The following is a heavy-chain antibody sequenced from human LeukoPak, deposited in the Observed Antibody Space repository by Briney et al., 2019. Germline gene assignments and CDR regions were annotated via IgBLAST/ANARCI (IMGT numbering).Heavy chain of an antibody. J-gene: IGHJ4*02. CDR1: GFSLSSYW. V-gene: IGHV3-7*01. Sequence: PGGSLRLSCAASGFSLSSYWTTWVRQAPGKGLEWVANIKQDGSEKNYVDSVKGRFTIPRDNAKNSLYLQMNSLRAEDTAVYYCAKDPPHLYDYVWGSFDYWGQGTLVTVSS. CDR2: IKQDGSEK. D-gene: IGHD3-16*01. CDR3: AKDPPHLYDYVWGSFDY.